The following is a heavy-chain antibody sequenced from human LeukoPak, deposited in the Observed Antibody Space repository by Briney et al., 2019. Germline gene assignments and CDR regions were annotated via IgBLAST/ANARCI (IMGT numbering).Heavy chain of an antibody. D-gene: IGHD1-1*01. CDR2: VYTSGST. V-gene: IGHV4-61*02. Sequence: SETLSLTCTVSGGSISSGSYYWSWIRQPAGKGLEWIGRVYTSGSTNYNPSLKSRVTISVDTSKNQFSLKLSSVTAADTAVYYCARELAVTTLDPWFDPWGQGTLVTVSS. J-gene: IGHJ5*02. CDR1: GGSISSGSYY. CDR3: ARELAVTTLDPWFDP.